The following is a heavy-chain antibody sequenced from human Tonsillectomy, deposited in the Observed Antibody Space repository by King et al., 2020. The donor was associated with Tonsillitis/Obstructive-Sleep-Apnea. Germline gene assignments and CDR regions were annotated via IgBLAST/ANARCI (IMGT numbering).Heavy chain of an antibody. CDR1: GGSSSSDY. CDR2: INHRGST. D-gene: IGHD2-2*01. J-gene: IGHJ6*04. CDR3: ARGVYKHIEVVPAATLDV. Sequence: VQLQQWGAGLLKPSETLSLTCAVYGGSSSSDYWTWIRQPPGKGLEWIGEINHRGSTNYNPSLKSRVTISVDTSKDQFSLNLTSVTAADTAVYYCARGVYKHIEVVPAATLDVWGKGTTVTVSS. V-gene: IGHV4-34*01.